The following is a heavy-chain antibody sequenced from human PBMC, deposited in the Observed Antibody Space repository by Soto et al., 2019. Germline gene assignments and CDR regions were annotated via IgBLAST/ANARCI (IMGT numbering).Heavy chain of an antibody. Sequence: QITLKESGPTLVKPTQTLTLTCTFSGFSLSTGGMGVGWIRQPPGKAPEWLALIYWNDDKRYSPSLKSRLTITKDTSKNPVVLTMTTMDPVDTATYYCAHRPTTVTKGWFDPWGQGTLVTVSS. CDR2: IYWNDDK. D-gene: IGHD4-17*01. V-gene: IGHV2-5*01. J-gene: IGHJ5*02. CDR3: AHRPTTVTKGWFDP. CDR1: GFSLSTGGMG.